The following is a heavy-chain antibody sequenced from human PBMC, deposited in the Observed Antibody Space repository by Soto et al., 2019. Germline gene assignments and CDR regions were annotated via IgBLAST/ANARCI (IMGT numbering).Heavy chain of an antibody. V-gene: IGHV3-30*18. J-gene: IGHJ4*02. CDR2: ISYDGSNK. Sequence: QVQLVESGGGVVQPGRSLRLSCAASGFTFSSYGMHWVRQAPGKGLEWVAVISYDGSNKYYADSVKGRFTISRDNSKNTLYLQMNSLRAEDRAVYYCAKDLGSVVVPAAIVALPDYWGQGTLVTVSS. CDR1: GFTFSSYG. D-gene: IGHD2-2*01. CDR3: AKDLGSVVVPAAIVALPDY.